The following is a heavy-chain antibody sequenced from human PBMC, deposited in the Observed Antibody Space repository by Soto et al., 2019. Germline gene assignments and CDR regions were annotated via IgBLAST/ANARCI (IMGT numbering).Heavy chain of an antibody. J-gene: IGHJ6*03. D-gene: IGHD3-10*01. CDR2: INHSGST. V-gene: IGHV4-34*01. CDR3: ARGFHNGSGSYYYYMYV. CDR1: GGSFSGYY. Sequence: QVQLQQWGAGLLKPSETLSLTCAVYGGSFSGYYWSWIRKPPGKGLEWIGEINHSGSTNYNPSLKSRVTISVDTSKNQFSLKLSSVTAADTAVYYCARGFHNGSGSYYYYMYVWGKGTTVTVSS.